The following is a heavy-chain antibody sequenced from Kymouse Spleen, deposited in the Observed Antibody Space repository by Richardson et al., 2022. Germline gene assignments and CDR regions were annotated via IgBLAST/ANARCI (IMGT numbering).Heavy chain of an antibody. D-gene: IGHD6-13*01. Sequence: EVQLVESGGGLVQPGGSLRLSCAASGFTFSSYWMHWVRQAPGKGLVWVSRINSDGSSTSYADSVKGRFTISRDNAKNTLYLQMNSLRAEDTAVYYCARAPGIAAGEGYYGMDVWGQGTTVTVSS. J-gene: IGHJ6*02. CDR2: INSDGSST. CDR1: GFTFSSYW. V-gene: IGHV3-74*01. CDR3: ARAPGIAAGEGYYGMDV.